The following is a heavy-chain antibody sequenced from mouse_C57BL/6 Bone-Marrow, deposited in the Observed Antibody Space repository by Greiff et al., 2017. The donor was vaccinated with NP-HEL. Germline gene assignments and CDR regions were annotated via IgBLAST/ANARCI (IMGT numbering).Heavy chain of an antibody. CDR3: ANNYYGSSYAMDY. D-gene: IGHD1-1*01. CDR1: GYAFSSSW. CDR2: IYPGDGDT. V-gene: IGHV1-82*01. Sequence: VKLVESGPELVKPGASVKISCKASGYAFSSSWMNWVKQRPGKGLEWIGRIYPGDGDTNYNGKFKGKATLTADKSSSTAYMQLSSLTSEDSAVYFCANNYYGSSYAMDYWGQGTSVTVSS. J-gene: IGHJ4*01.